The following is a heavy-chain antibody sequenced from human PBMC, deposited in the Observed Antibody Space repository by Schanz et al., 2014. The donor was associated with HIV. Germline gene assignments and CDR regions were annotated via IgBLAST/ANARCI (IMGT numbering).Heavy chain of an antibody. CDR1: GFTFDDYA. D-gene: IGHD2-21*02. CDR3: AKGPYGGNSYYFEY. Sequence: EVQLVESGGGLVQPGRSLRLSCAASGFTFDDYAMHWVRQAPGKGLEWVSGISWNSGSIGYADSVKGRFTISRDNAKNSLYLQMNSLRAEDTALYYCAKGPYGGNSYYFEYWGQGTLVTVSS. V-gene: IGHV3-9*01. J-gene: IGHJ4*02. CDR2: ISWNSGSI.